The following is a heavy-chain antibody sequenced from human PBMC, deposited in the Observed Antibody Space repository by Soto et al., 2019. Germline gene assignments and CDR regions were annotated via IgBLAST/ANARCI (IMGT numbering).Heavy chain of an antibody. CDR2: INHSGSP. J-gene: IGHJ5*02. Sequence: SLTCAVYGGSFSGYYWSWLRQPPGKGLEWIGEINHSGSPNYNPSLKSRVTISVDTSKNQFSLKMTSVTAADTAVYYCATANWSHHYFDPWGQGTLVTLSS. CDR1: GGSFSGYY. CDR3: ATANWSHHYFDP. D-gene: IGHD1-1*01. V-gene: IGHV4-34*01.